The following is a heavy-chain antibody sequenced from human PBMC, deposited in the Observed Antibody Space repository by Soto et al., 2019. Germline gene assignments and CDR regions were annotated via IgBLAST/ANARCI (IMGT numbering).Heavy chain of an antibody. V-gene: IGHV3-23*01. CDR1: GFIFENFG. CDR2: ISGSGFKK. Sequence: GGSLRLSCAASGFIFENFGMSWVRQAPGKGLEWISSISGSGFKKYYADSVKGRFTISRDNSRSTVYLELNNLSAEDTAVYHCAKNQGVELVPLATVDWFDPWGQGSVVTVSS. D-gene: IGHD1-26*01. J-gene: IGHJ5*02. CDR3: AKNQGVELVPLATVDWFDP.